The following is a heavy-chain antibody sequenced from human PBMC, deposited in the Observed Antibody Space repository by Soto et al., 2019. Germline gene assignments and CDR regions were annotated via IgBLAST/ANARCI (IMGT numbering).Heavy chain of an antibody. Sequence: QVQLVQSGAEVKKPGASVKVSCKASGYTFTSYGISWVRQAPGQGLEWMGWISAYNGNTIYAQKLQGRVTLTTDTSTSTAYMELRSLRSDDTAVYYCARDIHYYGSGSYYDIFDHWGQGTLVTVSS. D-gene: IGHD3-10*01. V-gene: IGHV1-18*01. CDR1: GYTFTSYG. CDR2: ISAYNGNT. J-gene: IGHJ4*02. CDR3: ARDIHYYGSGSYYDIFDH.